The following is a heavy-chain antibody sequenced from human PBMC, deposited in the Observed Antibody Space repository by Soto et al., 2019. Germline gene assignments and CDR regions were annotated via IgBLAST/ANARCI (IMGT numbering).Heavy chain of an antibody. D-gene: IGHD2-2*01. CDR2: ISGSGGST. J-gene: IGHJ6*03. CDR3: AKDRRSVVVVPAAKERYYYYYMDV. CDR1: GFTFSSYA. V-gene: IGHV3-23*01. Sequence: GGSLRLSCAASGFTFSSYAMSWVRQAPGKGLEWVSAISGSGGSTYYADSVKGRFTISRDNSKNTLYLQMNSLRAEDTAVYYCAKDRRSVVVVPAAKERYYYYYMDVWGKGTTVTVSS.